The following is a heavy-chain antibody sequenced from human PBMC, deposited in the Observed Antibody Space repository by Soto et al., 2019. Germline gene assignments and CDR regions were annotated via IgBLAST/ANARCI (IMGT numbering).Heavy chain of an antibody. CDR2: ISWNRGTI. D-gene: IGHD4-4*01. Sequence: EVQLVESGGGFVQPGRSLRLSCTSSGFTFENYAMHWVRQAPGEGLEWVSGISWNRGTIGYADSVRGRFTISRDNAKNSLYLQMDSLRPEDTALYYCAKDKLYSNFEHYFDYWGRGTLVTVSS. J-gene: IGHJ4*02. CDR1: GFTFENYA. CDR3: AKDKLYSNFEHYFDY. V-gene: IGHV3-9*01.